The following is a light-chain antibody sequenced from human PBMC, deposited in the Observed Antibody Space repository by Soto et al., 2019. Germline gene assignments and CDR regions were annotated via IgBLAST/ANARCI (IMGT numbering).Light chain of an antibody. CDR2: EVS. CDR3: SSYTSSSTYV. CDR1: SSDVGTYNR. J-gene: IGLJ1*01. V-gene: IGLV2-18*02. Sequence: QSALTHPPSVSGSPGQSVTISCTGTSSDVGTYNRVSWYQQPPGTAPKLMIYEVSNRPSGVPDRFSGSKSGNTASLTISGLQDEDEADYYCSSYTSSSTYVFGTGTKVTVL.